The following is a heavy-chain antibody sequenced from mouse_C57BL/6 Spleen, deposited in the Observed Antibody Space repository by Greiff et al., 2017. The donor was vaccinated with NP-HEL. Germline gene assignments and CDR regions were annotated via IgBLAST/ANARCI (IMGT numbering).Heavy chain of an antibody. CDR3: ARQGVYYYGSIYGKNFDY. D-gene: IGHD1-1*01. CDR2: ISSGGSYT. CDR1: GFTFSSYG. V-gene: IGHV5-6*01. J-gene: IGHJ2*01. Sequence: EVKLVESGGDLVKPGGSLKLSCAASGFTFSSYGMSWVRQTPDKRLEWVATISSGGSYTYYPDSVKGRFTISRDNAKNTLYLQMSSLKSEDTAMYYCARQGVYYYGSIYGKNFDYWGQGTTLTVSS.